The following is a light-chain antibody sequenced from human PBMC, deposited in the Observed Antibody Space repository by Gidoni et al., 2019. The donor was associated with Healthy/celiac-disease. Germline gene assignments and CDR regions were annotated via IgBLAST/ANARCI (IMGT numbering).Light chain of an antibody. CDR2: DDS. CDR3: QVWDSSSDHGIVV. CDR1: TIGSKS. Sequence: SYVLTQPPSVSVAPGQTARITCGGNTIGSKSVHWYQQKPGQAPVLVVYDDSARPSGIPERFSGSNSGNTATLTISRVEAGDEADYYCQVWDSSSDHGIVVFGGGTKLTVL. V-gene: IGLV3-21*02. J-gene: IGLJ2*01.